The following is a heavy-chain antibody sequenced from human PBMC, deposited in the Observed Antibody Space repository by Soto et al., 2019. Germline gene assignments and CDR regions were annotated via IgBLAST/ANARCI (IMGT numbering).Heavy chain of an antibody. CDR1: GGTFTDYA. J-gene: IGHJ4*02. CDR3: AKDVGFQQHLFVLGL. V-gene: IGHV1-69*13. Sequence: GASVKVSCKASGGTFTDYAFRWVRQAPGQGLEWMGGIIPIFSSSNFAQKFQGRLTIFADASAGTAYMELSSLRSDDTAIYYCAKDVGFQQHLFVLGLWGQGTLVTVAS. CDR2: IIPIFSSS. D-gene: IGHD3-3*02.